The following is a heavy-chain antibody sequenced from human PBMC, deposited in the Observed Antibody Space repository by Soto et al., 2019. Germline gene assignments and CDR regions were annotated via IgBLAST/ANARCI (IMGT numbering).Heavy chain of an antibody. D-gene: IGHD2-2*01. J-gene: IGHJ6*02. V-gene: IGHV3-53*04. CDR1: GFTVSSNY. CDR3: ARIRAVPAAIRFYSMDC. CDR2: IYSGGST. Sequence: EVQLVESGGGLVQPGGSLRLSCAASGFTVSSNYMSWVRQAPGKGLEWVSVIYSGGSTYYADSVKGRFTISRHNSKNTRYLQRTSLRAEDTAVYYCARIRAVPAAIRFYSMDCWGQGTTVTVSS.